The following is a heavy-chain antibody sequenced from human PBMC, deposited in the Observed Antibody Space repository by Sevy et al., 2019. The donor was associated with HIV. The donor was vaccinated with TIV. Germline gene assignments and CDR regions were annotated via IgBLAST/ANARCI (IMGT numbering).Heavy chain of an antibody. Sequence: GGSLRLSCAASGFTFNMYWMTWVRQAPGKGLEWVANIKEDGSERNYLDSGKGRFTISRDNAKESLYLQINSLRAEDTAVYYSARHCSGGSCYSLLPHYYYGMDVWGQGTTVTVSS. CDR2: IKEDGSER. D-gene: IGHD2-15*01. J-gene: IGHJ6*02. V-gene: IGHV3-7*01. CDR3: ARHCSGGSCYSLLPHYYYGMDV. CDR1: GFTFNMYW.